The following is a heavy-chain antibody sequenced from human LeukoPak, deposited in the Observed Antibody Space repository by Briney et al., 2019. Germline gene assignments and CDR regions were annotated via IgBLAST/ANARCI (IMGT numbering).Heavy chain of an antibody. CDR2: ISAYNGNT. D-gene: IGHD6-13*01. J-gene: IGHJ4*02. Sequence: ASVKVSCKASGYTFTSCGISWVRQAPGQGLEWMGWISAYNGNTNYAQKLQGRVTMTTDTSTSTAYMELRSLRSDDTAVYYCARVSAAAGTADYWGQGTLVTVSS. CDR1: GYTFTSCG. V-gene: IGHV1-18*01. CDR3: ARVSAAAGTADY.